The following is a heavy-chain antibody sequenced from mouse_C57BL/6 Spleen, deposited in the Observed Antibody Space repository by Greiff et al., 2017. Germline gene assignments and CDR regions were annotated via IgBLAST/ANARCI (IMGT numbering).Heavy chain of an antibody. V-gene: IGHV1-15*01. CDR1: GYTFTDYE. D-gene: IGHD2-2*01. CDR3: TRDPDYYGYDRAWFAY. CDR2: IDPETGGT. J-gene: IGHJ3*01. Sequence: QVQLQQSGAELVRPGASVTLSCKASGYTFTDYEMHWVKQTPVHGLEWIGAIDPETGGTAYNQKFKGKAILTADKSSSTAYMELRSLTSEDSAGYYCTRDPDYYGYDRAWFAYWGQGTLVTVSA.